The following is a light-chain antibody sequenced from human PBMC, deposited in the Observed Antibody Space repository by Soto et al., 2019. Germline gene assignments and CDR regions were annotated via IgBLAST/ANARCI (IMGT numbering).Light chain of an antibody. CDR2: GAS. CDR3: QQYGGSTLYT. J-gene: IGKJ2*01. CDR1: QSVSRSY. V-gene: IGKV3-20*01. Sequence: EIVLTQSPGTLSLSPGERATLSCRASQSVSRSYLDWYQQKSCQAPRLLIYGASGRATGIPDRFSGSGYGTDVTLTISRLEPADFAVYYCQQYGGSTLYTFGQGTKLEIK.